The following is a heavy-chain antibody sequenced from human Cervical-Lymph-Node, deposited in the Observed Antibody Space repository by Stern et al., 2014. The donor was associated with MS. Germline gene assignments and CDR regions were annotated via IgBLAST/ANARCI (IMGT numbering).Heavy chain of an antibody. Sequence: VQLVESGSELKKPGASVKVSCKASGYTFTTYGMNWVRQAPGQGLEWMGWINTNTGNPTYAQDVTGRFVFSLDTSVTTAYLQIRSLKAEDTAVYYCARYAPMVTTDFDYWGQGTLVSVST. V-gene: IGHV7-4-1*02. CDR2: INTNTGNP. CDR1: GYTFTTYG. CDR3: ARYAPMVTTDFDY. J-gene: IGHJ4*02. D-gene: IGHD4-17*01.